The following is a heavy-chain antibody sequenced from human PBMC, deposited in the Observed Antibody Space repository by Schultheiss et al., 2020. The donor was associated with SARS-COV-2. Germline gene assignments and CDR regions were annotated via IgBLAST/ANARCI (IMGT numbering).Heavy chain of an antibody. CDR2: TRNKANSYTT. CDR1: GFTFSDHY. D-gene: IGHD3-3*01. Sequence: GGSLRLSCAASGFTFSDHYMDWVRQAPGKGLEWVGRTRNKANSYTTEYAASVKGRFTISRDDSKNTLYLQMNSLKTEDTAVYYCTTEGEVYYDFWSGYYTGAYYYYYMDVWGKGTTVTVSS. J-gene: IGHJ6*03. V-gene: IGHV3-72*01. CDR3: TTEGEVYYDFWSGYYTGAYYYYYMDV.